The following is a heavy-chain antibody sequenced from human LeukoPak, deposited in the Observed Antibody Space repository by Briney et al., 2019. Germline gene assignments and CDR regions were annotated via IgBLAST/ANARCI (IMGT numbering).Heavy chain of an antibody. D-gene: IGHD6-13*01. Sequence: GGSLRLSCAASGFTFSTYAMSWVRQAPGRGLEWVSAFSASGGPTYYADSVRGRFSISRDNSKNTLNLQMDSPRAEDTAIYYCARGPGSSWYQAWGQGTLVTVSS. CDR2: FSASGGPT. V-gene: IGHV3-23*01. CDR1: GFTFSTYA. CDR3: ARGPGSSWYQA. J-gene: IGHJ4*02.